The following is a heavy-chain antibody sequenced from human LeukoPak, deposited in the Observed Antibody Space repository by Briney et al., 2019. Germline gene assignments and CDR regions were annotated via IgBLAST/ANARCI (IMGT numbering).Heavy chain of an antibody. CDR3: ARVQFTDVLRYFDWLLEGAFDI. Sequence: SETLSLTCTVSGGSISSYYWSWIRQPPGKGLEWIGYIYYSGSTNYNPSLKSRVTISVDTSKKQFSLKLSSVTAADTAVYYCARVQFTDVLRYFDWLLEGAFDIWGQGTMVTVSS. J-gene: IGHJ3*02. CDR1: GGSISSYY. V-gene: IGHV4-59*01. D-gene: IGHD3-9*01. CDR2: IYYSGST.